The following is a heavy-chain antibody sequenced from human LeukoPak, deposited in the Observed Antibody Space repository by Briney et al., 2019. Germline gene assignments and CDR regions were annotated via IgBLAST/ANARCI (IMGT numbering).Heavy chain of an antibody. V-gene: IGHV4-39*01. CDR3: AMNKGGNLDY. CDR2: IYYSGSN. CDR1: GGSISSGSYY. D-gene: IGHD2-15*01. Sequence: SETLSLTCTVSGGSISSGSYYWGWIRQPPGKGLEWIGSIYYSGSNYYNPPLKSRVTISVHPSQNQFSLKLRSVPAADTAVYYCAMNKGGNLDYWGQGTLVTVSS. J-gene: IGHJ4*02.